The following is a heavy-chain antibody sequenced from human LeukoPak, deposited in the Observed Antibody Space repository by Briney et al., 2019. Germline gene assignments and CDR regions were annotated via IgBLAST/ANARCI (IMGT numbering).Heavy chain of an antibody. J-gene: IGHJ4*02. CDR1: GFTFSSYA. CDR2: ISGSGGST. CDR3: ARESHDSSGYYLGKLDY. D-gene: IGHD3-22*01. Sequence: GGSLRLSCAASGFTFSSYAMSWVRQAPGKGLEWVSAISGSGGSTYYADSVKGRFTISRDNSKNTLYLQMNSLRAEDTAVYYCARESHDSSGYYLGKLDYWGQGTLVTVSS. V-gene: IGHV3-23*01.